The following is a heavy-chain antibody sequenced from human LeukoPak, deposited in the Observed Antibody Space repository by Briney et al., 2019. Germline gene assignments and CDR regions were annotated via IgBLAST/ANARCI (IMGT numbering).Heavy chain of an antibody. Sequence: SETLSLTCTVSGGSISSYYWSWIRQPPGKGLEWIGYIYYSVSTKYNPSLKSRVTISVNTSKNQFSLKLSSVTAADTAVYYCARDHRGCSSPSCYARGYYYYGMDVWGQGTTVTVSS. V-gene: IGHV4-59*01. CDR1: GGSISSYY. J-gene: IGHJ6*02. CDR2: IYYSVST. CDR3: ARDHRGCSSPSCYARGYYYYGMDV. D-gene: IGHD2-2*01.